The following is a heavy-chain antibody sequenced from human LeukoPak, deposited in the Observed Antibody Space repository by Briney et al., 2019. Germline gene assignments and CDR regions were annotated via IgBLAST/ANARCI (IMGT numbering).Heavy chain of an antibody. CDR3: AREFREGSSWYYNWLDP. D-gene: IGHD6-13*01. CDR1: GYTFTGYY. V-gene: IGHV1-2*04. Sequence: ASVKVSCKASGYTFTGYYMHWVRQAPGQGLEWMGWINPNSGGTNYAQKFQGWVTMTRDTSISTAYMELSRLRSDDTAVYYCAREFREGSSWYYNWLDPWGQGTLVTVSS. CDR2: INPNSGGT. J-gene: IGHJ5*02.